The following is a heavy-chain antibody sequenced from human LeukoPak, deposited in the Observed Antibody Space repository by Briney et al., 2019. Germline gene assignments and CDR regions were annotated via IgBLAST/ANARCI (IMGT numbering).Heavy chain of an antibody. Sequence: PSETLSLTCTVSGGSISSYYWSWIRQPPGKGLEWIGYIYYSGSTNYNPSLKSRVTISVDTSKNQFSLKLSSVTAADTAVYYCARAPAHYGMDVRGQGTTVTVSS. D-gene: IGHD2-2*01. CDR3: ARAPAHYGMDV. CDR1: GGSISSYY. CDR2: IYYSGST. V-gene: IGHV4-59*01. J-gene: IGHJ6*02.